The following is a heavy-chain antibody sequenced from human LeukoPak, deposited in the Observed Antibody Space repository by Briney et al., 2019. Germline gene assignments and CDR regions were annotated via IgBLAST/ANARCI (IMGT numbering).Heavy chain of an antibody. CDR3: AKVHYYDSSGYYYYYYGMDV. Sequence: PGGSLRLSCAASGFTFSSHAMSWVRQAPGKGLEWVSGISGSGGSTYYADSVKGRFTISRDNSKNTLYLQTNSLRAEDTAVYYCAKVHYYDSSGYYYYYYGMDVWGQGTTVTVSS. J-gene: IGHJ6*02. D-gene: IGHD3-22*01. CDR2: ISGSGGST. CDR1: GFTFSSHA. V-gene: IGHV3-23*01.